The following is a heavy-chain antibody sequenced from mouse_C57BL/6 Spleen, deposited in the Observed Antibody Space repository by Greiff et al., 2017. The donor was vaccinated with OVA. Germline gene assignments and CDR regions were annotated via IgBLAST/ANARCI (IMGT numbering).Heavy chain of an antibody. V-gene: IGHV3-6*01. CDR2: LSYGGSN. J-gene: IGHJ1*03. Sequence: EVQVVESGPGLVKPSQSLSLTCSVTGYSITSGYYWNWIRQLPDNKLEWMGYLSYGGSNNYKPSLKNRIPITRDTSKNQFFLKLNSVTTEDTATYYGARERYYGSFNYGYFDVWGTGTTVTVSS. CDR1: GYSITSGYY. CDR3: ARERYYGSFNYGYFDV. D-gene: IGHD1-1*01.